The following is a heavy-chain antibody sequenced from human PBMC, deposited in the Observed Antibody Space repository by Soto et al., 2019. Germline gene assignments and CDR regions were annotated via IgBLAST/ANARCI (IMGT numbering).Heavy chain of an antibody. CDR2: MNPNSGDT. CDR3: ARTYYYESSGPGNWFAP. Sequence: ASVKVSCKASGYTFTSYDINWVRQATGQGLEWMGWMNPNSGDTGYAQKFQGRVTMTRNTSIRTAYMELSSLRSEDTAVYYCARTYYYESSGPGNWFAPWGQGTLVTVSS. V-gene: IGHV1-8*01. CDR1: GYTFTSYD. D-gene: IGHD3-22*01. J-gene: IGHJ5*02.